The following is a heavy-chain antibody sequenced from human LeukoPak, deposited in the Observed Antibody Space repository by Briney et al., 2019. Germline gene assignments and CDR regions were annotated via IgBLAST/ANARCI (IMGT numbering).Heavy chain of an antibody. J-gene: IGHJ4*02. CDR2: IIPIFGTA. Sequence: SVKVSCKASGGTFSSYAISWVRQAPGQGLEWMGGIIPIFGTANYAQKFQGRVTITADESTSTAYMELSSLRSEDTAVYYCARERAYYDQGDYWGQGTLVTVSS. V-gene: IGHV1-69*13. CDR3: ARERAYYDQGDY. CDR1: GGTFSSYA. D-gene: IGHD3-22*01.